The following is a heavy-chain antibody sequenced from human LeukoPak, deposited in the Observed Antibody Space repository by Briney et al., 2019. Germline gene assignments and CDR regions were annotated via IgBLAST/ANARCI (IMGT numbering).Heavy chain of an antibody. CDR3: AKGRYYDSSGTFDY. J-gene: IGHJ4*02. CDR2: ISWNSGSI. Sequence: LSLTCTVSGGSISSYYWSWIRQAPGKGLEWVSGISWNSGSIGYADSVKGRFTISRDNAKNSLYLQMNSLRAEDTALYYCAKGRYYDSSGTFDYWGQGTLVTVSS. D-gene: IGHD3-22*01. V-gene: IGHV3-9*01. CDR1: GGSISSYY.